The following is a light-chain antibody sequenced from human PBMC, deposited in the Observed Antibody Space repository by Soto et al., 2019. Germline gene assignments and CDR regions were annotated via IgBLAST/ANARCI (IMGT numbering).Light chain of an antibody. Sequence: QSALTQPPSASGSPGQSVTISCTGTSSDVGGYNYVSWYQQHPGKVPKLMVYEVHKRTSGVPDRFSGSKSGNTASLTFSGLQAEDEADYYCTSYAGGNNVFGTGTKLTVL. V-gene: IGLV2-8*01. CDR3: TSYAGGNNV. CDR1: SSDVGGYNY. J-gene: IGLJ1*01. CDR2: EVH.